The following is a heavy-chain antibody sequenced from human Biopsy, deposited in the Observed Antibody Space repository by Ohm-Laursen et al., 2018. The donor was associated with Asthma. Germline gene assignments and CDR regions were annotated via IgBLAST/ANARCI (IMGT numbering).Heavy chain of an antibody. D-gene: IGHD2-15*01. CDR3: AGFCSGGNCPDH. CDR1: GVSIRSYY. CDR2: IHYSGST. J-gene: IGHJ4*02. V-gene: IGHV4-59*07. Sequence: SDTLSLTCAVSGVSIRSYYRTWIRQPPGKGLEWIGNIHYSGSTYSNPSLKSRVTISVDTSKKQISLRLSSVIAADTAVYYCAGFCSGGNCPDHWGQGTLVTVSS.